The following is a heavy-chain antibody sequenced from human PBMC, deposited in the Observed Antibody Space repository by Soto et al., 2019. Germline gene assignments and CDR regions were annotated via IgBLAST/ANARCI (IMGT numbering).Heavy chain of an antibody. CDR3: ARDPNYYDSSGYYYQTDY. J-gene: IGHJ4*02. Sequence: GGSLRLSCAASGFTFSSYSMNWVRQAPGKGLEWVSYISSSSSTIYYADSVKGQFTISRDNAKNSLYLQMNSLRDEDTAVYYCARDPNYYDSSGYYYQTDYWGQGTLVTVSS. D-gene: IGHD3-22*01. CDR2: ISSSSSTI. V-gene: IGHV3-48*02. CDR1: GFTFSSYS.